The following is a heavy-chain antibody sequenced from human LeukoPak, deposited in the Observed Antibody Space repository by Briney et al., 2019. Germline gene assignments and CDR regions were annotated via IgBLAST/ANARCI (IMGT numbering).Heavy chain of an antibody. V-gene: IGHV3-21*01. CDR2: ISSSSSYI. J-gene: IGHJ4*02. D-gene: IGHD2-2*01. CDR1: GFTFSSYS. CDR3: ANGCSSTSCYDY. Sequence: GGPLRLSCAASGFTFSSYSMNWVRQAPGKGLEWVSSISSSSSYIYYADSVKGRFTISRDNAKNSLYLQMNSLRAEDTAVYYCANGCSSTSCYDYWGQGTLVTVSS.